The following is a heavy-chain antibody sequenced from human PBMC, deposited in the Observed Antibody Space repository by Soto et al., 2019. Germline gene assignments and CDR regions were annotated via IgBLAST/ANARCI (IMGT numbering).Heavy chain of an antibody. CDR1: GFTFSSYA. J-gene: IGHJ4*02. CDR2: ISGSGGST. V-gene: IGHV3-23*01. Sequence: GGSLRLSCAASGFTFSSYAMSWVRQAPGKGLEWVSAISGSGGSTYYADSVKGRFTISRDNSKNTLYLQMNSLRAEDTAVYYCATTAGIAAAGTLAGFDYWGQGTLVTVSS. D-gene: IGHD6-13*01. CDR3: ATTAGIAAAGTLAGFDY.